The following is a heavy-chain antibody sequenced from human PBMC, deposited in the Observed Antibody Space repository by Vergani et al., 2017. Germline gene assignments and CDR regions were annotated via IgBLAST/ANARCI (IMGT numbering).Heavy chain of an antibody. CDR3: ARAYCSSASCYWYFEH. Sequence: QVQLQQWGAGLLKPSETLSLTCAVYGGSFSGYYWTWIRQPPGKGLEWIGEINHSGSTYYNPSLKSRVTISVDTSKNQFSLKLSSVTAADTVVYYCARAYCSSASCYWYFEHWGQGTLVTVSS. V-gene: IGHV4-34*01. J-gene: IGHJ1*01. CDR2: INHSGST. CDR1: GGSFSGYY. D-gene: IGHD2-2*01.